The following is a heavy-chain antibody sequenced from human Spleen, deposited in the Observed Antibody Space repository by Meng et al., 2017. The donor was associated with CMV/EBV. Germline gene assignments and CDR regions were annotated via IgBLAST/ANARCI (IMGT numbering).Heavy chain of an antibody. CDR3: ARDRSDIVVVPANWFDP. Sequence: YTFTGYYVDWVRQDPGQGLEWMGWINPNSGGTNYAQKFQGRVTMTRDTSISTAYMELSRLRSDDTAVYYCARDRSDIVVVPANWFDPWGQGTLVTVSS. CDR1: YTFTGYY. D-gene: IGHD2-2*01. J-gene: IGHJ5*02. CDR2: INPNSGGT. V-gene: IGHV1-2*02.